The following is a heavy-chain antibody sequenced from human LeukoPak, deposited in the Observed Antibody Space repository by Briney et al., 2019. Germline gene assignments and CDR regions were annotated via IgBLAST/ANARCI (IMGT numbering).Heavy chain of an antibody. CDR1: GGSISSSSYY. CDR3: ARLPVGVWGSYRYRYFDY. CDR2: IYYSRST. J-gene: IGHJ4*02. D-gene: IGHD3-16*02. V-gene: IGHV4-39*01. Sequence: SETLSLTCTVSGGSISSSSYYWGWIRQPPGKGLEWIGSIYYSRSTYYNPSLKSRFTISVDTSKNQFSLKLSSVTAADTAVYYCARLPVGVWGSYRYRYFDYWGQGTLVTVSS.